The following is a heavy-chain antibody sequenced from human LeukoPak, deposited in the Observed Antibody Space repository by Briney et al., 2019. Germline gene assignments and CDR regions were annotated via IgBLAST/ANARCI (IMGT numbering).Heavy chain of an antibody. V-gene: IGHV4-39*01. J-gene: IGHJ4*02. Sequence: PSETLSLTCTVSGGSISRSSYYWGWIRQPPGKGLEWVGSIYYSGTTYSNPSLKSRVTISVDTSKNQFSLKLRSVTAADTAVYYCARQNDRSHDYWGQGTLVTVSS. D-gene: IGHD1-1*01. CDR2: IYYSGTT. CDR3: ARQNDRSHDY. CDR1: GGSISRSSYY.